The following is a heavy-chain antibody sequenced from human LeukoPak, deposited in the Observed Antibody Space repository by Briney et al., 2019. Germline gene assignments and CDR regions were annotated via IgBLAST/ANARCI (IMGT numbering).Heavy chain of an antibody. CDR2: IIPIFGTA. J-gene: IGHJ6*03. Sequence: SVKVSCKASGYTFTSYYMHWVRQAPGQGLEWMGGIIPIFGTANYAQEFQGRVTITADESTSTAYMELSSLRSEDTAVYYCASCPYYDFWSGYSYYYYYMDVWGKGTTVTVSS. CDR1: GYTFTSYY. CDR3: ASCPYYDFWSGYSYYYYYMDV. D-gene: IGHD3-3*01. V-gene: IGHV1-69*13.